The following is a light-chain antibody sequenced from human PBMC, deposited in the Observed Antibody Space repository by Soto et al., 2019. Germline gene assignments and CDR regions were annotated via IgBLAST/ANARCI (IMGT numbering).Light chain of an antibody. V-gene: IGKV3-15*01. CDR2: RTS. CDR1: QSVNSN. CDR3: QQYQSWLPLT. Sequence: EIVMTQSPDTLSVSPGERATLSCRASQSVNSNLAWYQQKPGQAPRLLMYRTSTRATGTPARFSGSGSGTEFTLSNSSLQSEDFAVYYCQQYQSWLPLTFGGGTKLEIK. J-gene: IGKJ4*01.